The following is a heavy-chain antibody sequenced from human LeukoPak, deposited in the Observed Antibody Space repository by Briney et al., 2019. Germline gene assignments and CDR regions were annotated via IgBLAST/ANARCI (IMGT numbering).Heavy chain of an antibody. D-gene: IGHD3-22*01. CDR1: GFTFDSFS. Sequence: GGSLRLSCAASGFTFDSFSMNWVRQAPGKGLEWVSSISTSSRHIYHADSVKGRFTISRDNAKNTLYLHMNSLRAEDTAVYYCARHDLLLELDFWGQGTLVTVSS. J-gene: IGHJ4*02. CDR2: ISTSSRHI. V-gene: IGHV3-21*06. CDR3: ARHDLLLELDF.